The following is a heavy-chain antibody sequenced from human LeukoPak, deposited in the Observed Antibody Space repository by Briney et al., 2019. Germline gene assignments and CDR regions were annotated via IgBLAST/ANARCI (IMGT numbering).Heavy chain of an antibody. Sequence: SETLSLTCAVSGYSISSGYYWGWIRQPPGKGLEWIGSIYHSGSTYYNPSLKSGVTISVDTSKNQFSLKLSSVTAADTAVYYCARSQGGYYDSSGYSYWGQGTLVTVSS. D-gene: IGHD3-22*01. V-gene: IGHV4-38-2*01. J-gene: IGHJ4*02. CDR2: IYHSGST. CDR1: GYSISSGYY. CDR3: ARSQGGYYDSSGYSY.